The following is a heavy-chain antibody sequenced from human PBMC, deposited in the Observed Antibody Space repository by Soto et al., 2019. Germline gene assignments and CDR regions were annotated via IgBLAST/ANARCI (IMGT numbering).Heavy chain of an antibody. CDR1: GFTFSSYA. D-gene: IGHD2-2*01. CDR3: AKEYCSSTGGYEGY. V-gene: IGHV3-23*01. CDR2: ISGSGGST. Sequence: GGSLRLSCAASGFTFSSYAMSWVRQAPGKGLEWVSAISGSGGSTYYADSVKGRFTISRDNSKNTLYLQMNSLRAEDMAVYYSAKEYCSSTGGYEGYWGQGTLVTVSS. J-gene: IGHJ4*02.